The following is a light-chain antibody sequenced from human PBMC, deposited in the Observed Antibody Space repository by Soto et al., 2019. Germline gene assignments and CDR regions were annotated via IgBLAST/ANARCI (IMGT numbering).Light chain of an antibody. V-gene: IGKV3-20*01. J-gene: IGKJ1*01. CDR3: HQYGSSPPT. CDR1: RSVTNNY. CDR2: GAS. Sequence: EIVLTQSPGTLSLSPGERATLSCRASRSVTNNYVAWYHLKPGQAPRLLIYGASSRATDIPGRFSGSGSGTYFSLTITRLEPEDFAVYYCHQYGSSPPTFCQGTKVEI.